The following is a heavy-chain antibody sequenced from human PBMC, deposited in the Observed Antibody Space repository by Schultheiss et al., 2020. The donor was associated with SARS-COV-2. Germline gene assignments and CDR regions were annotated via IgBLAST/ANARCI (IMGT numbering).Heavy chain of an antibody. V-gene: IGHV1-2*02. CDR1: GYTFTDYF. CDR3: ARDPKEYSGYEYDY. D-gene: IGHD5-12*01. CDR2: MNPDSGDT. J-gene: IGHJ4*02. Sequence: ASVKVSCKASGYTFTDYFMYWVRQATGQGLEWMGWMNPDSGDTKFAQKFQGRVTMSRDTSISTVYVELSRLGSDDTAMYYCARDPKEYSGYEYDYWGQGTLVTVSS.